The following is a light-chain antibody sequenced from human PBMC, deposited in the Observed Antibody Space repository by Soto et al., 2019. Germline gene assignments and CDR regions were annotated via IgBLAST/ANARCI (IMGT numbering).Light chain of an antibody. CDR3: CLYAVTFYV. V-gene: IGLV2-11*01. CDR1: SSDVGTYYF. Sequence: QSALAQPRSVSGSPGQSVTISCTGTSSDVGTYYFVSWYQQHPGKAPRLMIFDVSERPSGVPDRFSGSKSGNTASLTISGLQAEDEADYYGCLYAVTFYVFGMGTKATVL. J-gene: IGLJ1*01. CDR2: DVS.